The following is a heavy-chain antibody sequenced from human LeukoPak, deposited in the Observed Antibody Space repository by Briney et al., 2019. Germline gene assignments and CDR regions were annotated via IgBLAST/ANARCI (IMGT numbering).Heavy chain of an antibody. V-gene: IGHV3-74*03. CDR2: IDSDGGIT. D-gene: IGHD6-13*01. CDR1: GFTFSNYW. J-gene: IGHJ4*02. Sequence: PGGSLRLSCAASGFTFSNYWMHWVRQAPGKGLLWVARIDSDGGITAYADSVKGRFTISRDNSKNTLYLQMNSLRAEDTAVYYCAKDRQLREYYFDYWGQGTLVTVSS. CDR3: AKDRQLREYYFDY.